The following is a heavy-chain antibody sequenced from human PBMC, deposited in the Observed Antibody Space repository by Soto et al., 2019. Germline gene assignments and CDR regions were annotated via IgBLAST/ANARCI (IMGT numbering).Heavy chain of an antibody. CDR2: XNXXXGXT. D-gene: IGHD3-22*01. J-gene: IGHJ4*02. CDR1: GYTFTSYD. CDR3: AVYYYDSSGYERSDY. Sequence: ASVKVSCKASGYTFTSYDINLVRQATGQGLEWMXWXNXXXGXTXXXQXXQXRVTMTRNTSISTAYMELRSLRSEDTAVYYCAVYYYDSSGYERSDYWGQGTLVTVSS. V-gene: IGHV1-8*01.